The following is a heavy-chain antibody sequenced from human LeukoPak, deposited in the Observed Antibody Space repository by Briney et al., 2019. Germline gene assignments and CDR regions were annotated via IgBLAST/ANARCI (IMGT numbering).Heavy chain of an antibody. D-gene: IGHD3-3*01. CDR1: GFTFSSYV. V-gene: IGHV3-23*01. J-gene: IGHJ6*03. CDR2: ISGSGGDT. CDR3: AKGGPWSDYYMDV. Sequence: GGSLRLSCAASGFTFSSYVMTWVRQAPGKGLDWVSSISGSGGDTYYADSGKGRFTISRDNSKNTLYLQMNSLRAEDTAVYYCAKGGPWSDYYMDVWGKGTMVTVSS.